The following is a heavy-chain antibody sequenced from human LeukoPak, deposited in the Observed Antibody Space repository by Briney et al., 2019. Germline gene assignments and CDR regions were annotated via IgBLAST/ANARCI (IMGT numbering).Heavy chain of an antibody. Sequence: SETLSLTCAVSGGSISSSNWWSWVRQPPGKGLEWIGEIYHSGSTNYNPSLKSRVTISVDKSKNQFSLKLSSVTAADTAVYYCARVTRKIPHYCDILTGYGSCDYWGQGTLVTVSS. CDR3: ARVTRKIPHYCDILTGYGSCDY. CDR2: IYHSGST. D-gene: IGHD3-9*01. CDR1: GGSISSSNW. V-gene: IGHV4-4*02. J-gene: IGHJ4*02.